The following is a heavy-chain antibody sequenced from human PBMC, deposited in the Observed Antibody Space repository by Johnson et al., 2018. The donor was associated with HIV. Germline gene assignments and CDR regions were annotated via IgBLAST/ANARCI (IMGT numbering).Heavy chain of an antibody. D-gene: IGHD3-10*01. CDR1: GFTFSSYD. V-gene: IGHV3-13*01. Sequence: VQLVESGGGLVQPRGSLRLSCAASGFTFSSYDMHWVRQATGKGLEWVSAIGTAGDTYYPGSVKGRFTISRDNAKNTLYLQMNSLRAEDTAVYYCASFWATGAFDIWGQGTMVTVSS. CDR3: ASFWATGAFDI. J-gene: IGHJ3*02. CDR2: IGTAGDT.